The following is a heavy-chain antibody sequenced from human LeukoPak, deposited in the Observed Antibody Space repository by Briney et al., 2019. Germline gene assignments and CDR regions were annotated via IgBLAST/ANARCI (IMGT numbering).Heavy chain of an antibody. CDR1: GGSFSVYY. V-gene: IGHV4-34*01. D-gene: IGHD3-10*01. CDR2: INHSGST. Sequence: PSETLSLTCAVYGGSFSVYYWSWIRQPPGKGLEWIGEINHSGSTNYNPSLKSRVTMSIDTSKNQFSLKLSSVTAADTAIYYCARDAKYYYGSRTYFFFEYWGQGTLLSVSS. CDR3: ARDAKYYYGSRTYFFFEY. J-gene: IGHJ4*02.